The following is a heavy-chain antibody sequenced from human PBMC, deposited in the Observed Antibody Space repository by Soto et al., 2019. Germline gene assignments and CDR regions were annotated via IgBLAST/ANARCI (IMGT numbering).Heavy chain of an antibody. V-gene: IGHV3-33*01. J-gene: IGHJ5*02. CDR1: GFTFSSYG. CDR2: IWYDGSNK. Sequence: PVGSLRLSCAASGFTFSSYGMHWVRQAPGKGLEWVAVIWYDGSNKYYADSVKGRFTISRDNSKNTLYLQMNSLRAEDTAVYYCARDPYSSGSNWFDPWGQGTLVTVSS. CDR3: ARDPYSSGSNWFDP. D-gene: IGHD6-19*01.